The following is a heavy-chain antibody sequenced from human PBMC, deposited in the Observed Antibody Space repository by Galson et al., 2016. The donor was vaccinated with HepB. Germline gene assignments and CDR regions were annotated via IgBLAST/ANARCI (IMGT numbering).Heavy chain of an antibody. Sequence: SETLSLTCSVSGGSINNYYWSWVRQPPGKGLEYIGYISYTGSTNSNPALKSRLTISVDTSKNHFSLKLSSVTAADTAVYFCARLTTGNSWYYFDHWGQGTMVTVSS. CDR3: ARLTTGNSWYYFDH. CDR1: GGSINNYY. J-gene: IGHJ4*02. V-gene: IGHV4-59*01. CDR2: ISYTGST. D-gene: IGHD6-13*01.